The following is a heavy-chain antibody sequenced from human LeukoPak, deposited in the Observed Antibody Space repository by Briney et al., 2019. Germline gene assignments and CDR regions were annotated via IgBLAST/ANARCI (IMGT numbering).Heavy chain of an antibody. CDR1: GYTFTGYY. CDR3: ARDRIVVVLAAIHDYYYGMDV. J-gene: IGHJ6*02. Sequence: ASVKVSCKASGYTFTGYYMHWVRQAPGQGLEWMGCINPNSGGTNYAQKFQGRVTMTRDTSISTAYMELSRLRSDDTAVYYCARDRIVVVLAAIHDYYYGMDVWGQGTTVTVSS. V-gene: IGHV1-2*02. CDR2: INPNSGGT. D-gene: IGHD2-2*01.